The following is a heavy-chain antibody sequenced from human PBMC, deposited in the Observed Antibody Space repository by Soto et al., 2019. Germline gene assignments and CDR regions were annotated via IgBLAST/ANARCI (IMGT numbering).Heavy chain of an antibody. D-gene: IGHD3-10*01. V-gene: IGHV1-69*01. J-gene: IGHJ4*02. CDR2: IIPTFGTA. CDR1: GGTFSGFV. CDR3: SNGPISTAGDFDF. Sequence: QVQLVQSGAEVKKPGSSVRVSCKTSGGTFSGFVVNWVRQAPGQGLEWMGGIIPTFGTAKYAQKFPGRFILTADELTDTAFLELSSLRFDDTAVYYCSNGPISTAGDFDFWGQGTLVTVSS.